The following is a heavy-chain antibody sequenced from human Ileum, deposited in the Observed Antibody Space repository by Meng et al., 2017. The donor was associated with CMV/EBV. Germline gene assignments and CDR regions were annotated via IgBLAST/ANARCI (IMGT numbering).Heavy chain of an antibody. V-gene: IGHV3-53*01. D-gene: IGHD3-22*01. CDR1: GFAVTSHY. J-gene: IGHJ3*02. CDR3: ARGADSSGYYDAFDI. CDR2: IYSGGST. Sequence: GGSLRLSCAASGFAVTSHYMNWVRQAPEKGLEWISLIYSGGSTYYADSVKGRFTISRDSSKNTLYLQMSSLTAENTAVYYCARGADSSGYYDAFDIWGQGTMVTVSS.